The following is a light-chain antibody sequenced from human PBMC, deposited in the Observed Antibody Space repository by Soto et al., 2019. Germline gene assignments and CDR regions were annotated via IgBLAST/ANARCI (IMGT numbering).Light chain of an antibody. J-gene: IGKJ4*01. CDR3: MQVLQTPT. V-gene: IGKV2-28*01. Sequence: EIVMTQAPLSLPVTPGEPASISCRSSQSLLHTDGYNYLAWYLQKPGHSPQLLIYLASNRASGVPDRFSGSGSGTDFTLKISRVEAADVGVYYCMQVLQTPTFGGGTKLEIK. CDR2: LAS. CDR1: QSLLHTDGYNY.